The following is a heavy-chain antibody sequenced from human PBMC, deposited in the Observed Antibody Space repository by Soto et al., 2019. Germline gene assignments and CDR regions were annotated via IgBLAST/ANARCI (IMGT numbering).Heavy chain of an antibody. V-gene: IGHV1-18*01. CDR3: AREALMVYAPTLRADYYYGMDV. J-gene: IGHJ6*02. CDR1: GYTFTSYG. CDR2: ISAYNGNT. Sequence: ASVKVSCKASGYTFTSYGISWVRQAPGQGLEWMGWISAYNGNTNYAQKLQGRVTMTTDTSTSTAYRELRSLRSDDTAVYYCAREALMVYAPTLRADYYYGMDVWGQGTTVTVSS. D-gene: IGHD2-8*01.